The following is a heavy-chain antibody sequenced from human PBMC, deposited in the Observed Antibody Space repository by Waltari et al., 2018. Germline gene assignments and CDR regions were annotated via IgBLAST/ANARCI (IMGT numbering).Heavy chain of an antibody. CDR1: GFTFSSYS. Sequence: EVQLVESGGGLVKPGGSLRLSCAASGFTFSSYSMNWVRQAPGKGREWVSSIRSSSSYIYYADSVKGRFTISRDNAKNALYLQMNSLRAEDTAVYYCARGGELGAFDIWGQGTMVTVSS. V-gene: IGHV3-21*01. CDR2: IRSSSSYI. D-gene: IGHD3-10*01. J-gene: IGHJ3*02. CDR3: ARGGELGAFDI.